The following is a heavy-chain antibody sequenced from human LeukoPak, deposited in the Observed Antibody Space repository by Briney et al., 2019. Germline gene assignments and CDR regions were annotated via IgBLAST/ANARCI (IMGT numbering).Heavy chain of an antibody. V-gene: IGHV4-34*01. J-gene: IGHJ4*02. CDR2: INHSGST. CDR1: GGSFSGYY. Sequence: KPSETLSLTCAVYGGSFSGYYWSWIRQPPGKGLEWIGEINHSGSTNYNPSLKSRVTISVDTSKNQFSLKLSSVTAADTAVYYCASTVPAAIPHFDYWGQGTLVTVSS. CDR3: ASTVPAAIPHFDY. D-gene: IGHD2-2*02.